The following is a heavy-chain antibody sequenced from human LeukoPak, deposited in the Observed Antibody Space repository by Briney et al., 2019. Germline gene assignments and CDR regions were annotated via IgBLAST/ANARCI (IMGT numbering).Heavy chain of an antibody. V-gene: IGHV3-48*03. D-gene: IGHD3-3*01. J-gene: IGHJ4*02. CDR1: GFTFSSYE. Sequence: PGGSLRLSCAASGFTFSSYETNWVRQAPGKGLEWISYISSSGTTIYYADSVRGRFTISRDNSNNSLFLQMNSLRAEDTAVYYCARIPDDFWSGYHNFWGQGTLVTVSS. CDR3: ARIPDDFWSGYHNF. CDR2: ISSSGTTI.